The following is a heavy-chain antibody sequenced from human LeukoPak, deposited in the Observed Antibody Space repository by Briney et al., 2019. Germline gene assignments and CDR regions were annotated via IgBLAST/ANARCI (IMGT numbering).Heavy chain of an antibody. CDR3: ARGRLAATGTGWFEP. V-gene: IGHV3-30*04. D-gene: IGHD6-13*01. CDR1: GFTFSSYA. Sequence: GGSLRLSCAASGFTFSSYAIQWVRQAPGKGLEWVAVISDDGSSKYYADSVKGRFTISRDNSKNTLYLQMNSLRAEDTAVYFCARGRLAATGTGWFEPWGQGTLVTVSS. J-gene: IGHJ5*02. CDR2: ISDDGSSK.